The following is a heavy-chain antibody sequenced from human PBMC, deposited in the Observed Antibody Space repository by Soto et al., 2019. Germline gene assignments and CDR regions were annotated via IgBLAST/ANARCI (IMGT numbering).Heavy chain of an antibody. D-gene: IGHD2-2*03. Sequence: QVQLRESGPGLVKTSGTLSLTCAVSGGSISTITWWSWVRQPPGKGLQWIGEIYHSGSTNYNPSLKSRVTISVDKSKNQFSLELSSVTAADTAVYYCARVLGSCSSTSCRPFDYWGQGTLVTVSS. CDR1: GGSISTITW. J-gene: IGHJ4*02. CDR2: IYHSGST. CDR3: ARVLGSCSSTSCRPFDY. V-gene: IGHV4-4*02.